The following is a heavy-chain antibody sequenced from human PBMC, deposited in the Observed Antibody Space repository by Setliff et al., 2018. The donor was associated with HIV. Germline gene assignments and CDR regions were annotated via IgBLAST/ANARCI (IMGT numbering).Heavy chain of an antibody. D-gene: IGHD6-6*01. CDR1: GYTFTEYY. CDR2: IYPNTGGT. CDR3: ARDTGQLVYYFDS. J-gene: IGHJ4*02. V-gene: IGHV1-2*02. Sequence: ASVKVSCKASGYTFTEYYIHWVRQAPGQGLEWMGWIYPNTGGTNYAQKFQGRVTMTRDTSISTAYMELSRLRSEDTAVYFCARDTGQLVYYFDSWGQGTLVTVSS.